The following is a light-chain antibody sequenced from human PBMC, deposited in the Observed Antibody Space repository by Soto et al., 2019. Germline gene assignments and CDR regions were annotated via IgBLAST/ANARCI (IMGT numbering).Light chain of an antibody. J-gene: IGKJ4*01. CDR3: QQRSNWPLT. CDR2: DAS. V-gene: IGKV3-11*01. Sequence: EIVLTQSPATLSSSPGERATLSCRASQSVSSYLAWYQQKPVQAPRLLIYDASNRATGIPARFSGSGSGTDFTPTISSLEPEDFAVYYCQQRSNWPLTFGGGTKVEIK. CDR1: QSVSSY.